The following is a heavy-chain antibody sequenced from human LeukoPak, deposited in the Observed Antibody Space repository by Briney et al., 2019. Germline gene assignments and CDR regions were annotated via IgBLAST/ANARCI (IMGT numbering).Heavy chain of an antibody. CDR1: GFTFSSYG. J-gene: IGHJ4*02. Sequence: GGTLRLSCAASGFTFSSYGMSWVRQAPGKGLEWVSAISGSGGSTYYADSVKGRFTISRDNSKNTLYLQMNSLRAEDTAVYYCAKGLNNWNDEGRDYWGQGTLVTVSS. V-gene: IGHV3-23*01. D-gene: IGHD1-20*01. CDR3: AKGLNNWNDEGRDY. CDR2: ISGSGGST.